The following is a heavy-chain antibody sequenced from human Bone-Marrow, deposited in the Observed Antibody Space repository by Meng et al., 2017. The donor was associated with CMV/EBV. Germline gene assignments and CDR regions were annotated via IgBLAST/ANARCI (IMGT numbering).Heavy chain of an antibody. Sequence: GESLKISCAASGFTFDNFCRHWVRQTPGKGLEWVAFIRHNGTNKYYGDSVKGRFTISRDNSKNTVYLQMNSLRPEETAINYCAKDVLLFGGANAYFDFWGRGTLVTVSS. CDR3: AKDVLLFGGANAYFDF. CDR2: IRHNGTNK. D-gene: IGHD3-16*01. CDR1: GFTFDNFC. J-gene: IGHJ4*02. V-gene: IGHV3-30*02.